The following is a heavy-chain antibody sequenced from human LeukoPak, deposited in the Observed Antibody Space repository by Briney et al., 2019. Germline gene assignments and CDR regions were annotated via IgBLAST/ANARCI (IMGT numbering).Heavy chain of an antibody. J-gene: IGHJ4*02. CDR1: GGSFSGYY. V-gene: IGHV4-34*01. D-gene: IGHD1-26*01. CDR3: ARGSKRHIKYSGSNARSSEIDY. Sequence: SETLSLTCAVYGGSFSGYYWSWIRQPPGKGLEWIGEINHSGSTDYNPSLKSRVTISVNTSKNQFPLKLSSVTAADTAVYYCARGSKRHIKYSGSNARSSEIDYWGQGTLVTVSS. CDR2: INHSGST.